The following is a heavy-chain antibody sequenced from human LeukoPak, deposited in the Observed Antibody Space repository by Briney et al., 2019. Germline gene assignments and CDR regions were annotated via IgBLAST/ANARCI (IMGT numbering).Heavy chain of an antibody. CDR3: ARAKVFWSGSPF. D-gene: IGHD3-3*01. CDR1: GFTFSDYW. J-gene: IGHJ4*02. Sequence: HPGGSLRLSCAASGFTFSDYWMHWVRQAPGKGLVWVSLINTDGSRTSYADSVKGRFTISRDSAKNTLYLQMNSLRAEDTAVYYCARAKVFWSGSPFWGQGTPVTVSS. CDR2: INTDGSRT. V-gene: IGHV3-74*01.